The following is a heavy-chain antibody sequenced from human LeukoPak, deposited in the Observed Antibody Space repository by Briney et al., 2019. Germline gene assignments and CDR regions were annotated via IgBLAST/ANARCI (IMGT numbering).Heavy chain of an antibody. V-gene: IGHV1-18*01. Sequence: GASVKVSCKASGYTFTSYGISWVRQAPGQGLEWMGWISAYNGNTNYAQKLQGRVTMTTDTSTSTAYMELRSLRSDDTAVYYCAGVEEYSYGPDYGMDVWGQGTTVTVSS. CDR3: AGVEEYSYGPDYGMDV. CDR1: GYTFTSYG. D-gene: IGHD5-18*01. CDR2: ISAYNGNT. J-gene: IGHJ6*02.